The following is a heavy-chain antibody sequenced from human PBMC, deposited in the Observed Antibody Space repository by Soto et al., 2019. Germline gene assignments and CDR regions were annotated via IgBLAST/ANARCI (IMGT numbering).Heavy chain of an antibody. V-gene: IGHV5-51*01. CDR2: IYPGDSDT. CDR3: ARKYFAFCGGLNTGNVCDY. Sequence: LGESLKISFKGSGYSFSTFLICWVRQMPGKGLEWMGIIYPGDSDTRYSPSFQGQVTISADTSITTAYLQWSSLKPSDSAIYYCARKYFAFCGGLNTGNVCDYRGEGTLV. D-gene: IGHD3-3*01. CDR1: GYSFSTFL. J-gene: IGHJ4*02.